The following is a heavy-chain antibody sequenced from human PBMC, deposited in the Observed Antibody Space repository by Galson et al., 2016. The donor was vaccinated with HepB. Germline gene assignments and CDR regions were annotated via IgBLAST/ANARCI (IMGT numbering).Heavy chain of an antibody. Sequence: SLRLSCAASGFTFSSYAMSWVRQAPGKGLEWVSTISGSGGSIYYADSVKGRFTISRDSSKNTLYLQMNSLRAEDTAVYSWAKDLYCSSTTYYGLAFDILTGYPDVYYYYGMDVWGQGTTVTVSS. CDR1: GFTFSSYA. CDR2: ISGSGGSI. J-gene: IGHJ6*02. CDR3: AKDLYCSSTTYYGLAFDILTGYPDVYYYYGMDV. V-gene: IGHV3-23*01. D-gene: IGHD2-2*01.